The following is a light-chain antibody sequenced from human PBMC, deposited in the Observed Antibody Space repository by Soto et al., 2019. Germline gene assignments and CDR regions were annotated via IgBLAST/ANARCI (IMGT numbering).Light chain of an antibody. J-gene: IGKJ3*01. Sequence: EMVLTQSPGTLSLSPGERAALSCTASQNIDNSYLGWYQQKPGQAPRLLIYSTSIRASGIPDRFSGSGSGTDFTLTINRLEPEDFAVYYCQHYGSLFTFGPGTKVDMK. CDR2: STS. CDR1: QNIDNSY. CDR3: QHYGSLFT. V-gene: IGKV3-20*01.